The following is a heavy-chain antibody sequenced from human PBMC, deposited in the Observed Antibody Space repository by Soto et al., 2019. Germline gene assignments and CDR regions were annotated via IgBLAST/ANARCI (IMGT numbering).Heavy chain of an antibody. CDR3: ARYCSSTSCQFDP. D-gene: IGHD2-2*01. CDR2: INPNSGAS. CDR1: GDTFTGYY. Sequence: QVQLVQSGAEVKKPGASVKVSCKASGDTFTGYYIHWVRQAPGQGLEWMGGINPNSGASNYAQKFQGRVTMTRDTSISTAYMEPSRLRSDDTAVYYCARYCSSTSCQFDPWGQGTLVTVSS. V-gene: IGHV1-2*02. J-gene: IGHJ5*02.